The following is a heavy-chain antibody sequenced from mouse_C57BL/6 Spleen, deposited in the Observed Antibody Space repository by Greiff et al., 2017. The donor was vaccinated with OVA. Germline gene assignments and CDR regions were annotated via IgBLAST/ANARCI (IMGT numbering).Heavy chain of an antibody. CDR3: ARLSNCLAGFAY. CDR1: GYTFTSYW. V-gene: IGHV1-50*01. D-gene: IGHD2-5*01. Sequence: QVQLQQPGAELVKPGASVKLSCKASGYTFTSYWMQWVKQRPGQGLEWIGEIDPSDSYTNYNQKFKGKATLTVDTSSSTAYMQLSSLTSEDSAVYDCARLSNCLAGFAYWGQGTLGTVSA. J-gene: IGHJ3*01. CDR2: IDPSDSYT.